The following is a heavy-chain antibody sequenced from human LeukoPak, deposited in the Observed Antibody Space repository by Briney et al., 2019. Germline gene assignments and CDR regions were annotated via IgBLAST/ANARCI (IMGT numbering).Heavy chain of an antibody. CDR3: AGQSSSSWRSFDY. CDR2: VYAAGST. Sequence: GGSLRLSCAASGFTVSDNFMSWVRQAPGKGLEWVSVVYAAGSTHYADSVKGRFTISRDNSKNTLYLQMNNLGADDTAVYYCAGQSSSSWRSFDYWGQGTRVTVSS. CDR1: GFTVSDNF. D-gene: IGHD6-13*01. V-gene: IGHV3-66*04. J-gene: IGHJ4*02.